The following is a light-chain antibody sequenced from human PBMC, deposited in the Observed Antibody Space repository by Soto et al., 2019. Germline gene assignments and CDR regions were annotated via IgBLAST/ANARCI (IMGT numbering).Light chain of an antibody. V-gene: IGLV1-44*01. CDR1: SSNIGSNT. J-gene: IGLJ2*01. CDR2: SNN. CDR3: AAWDDSLNGRV. Sequence: QSVLTQPPSASGTPGQRVTISCSGSSSNIGSNTVNWYQQLPGTAPKLLIYSNNHRPSGVPDRFSGSKYGTSASLAISGLQSEDEADYYCAAWDDSLNGRVFGGGTKLTVL.